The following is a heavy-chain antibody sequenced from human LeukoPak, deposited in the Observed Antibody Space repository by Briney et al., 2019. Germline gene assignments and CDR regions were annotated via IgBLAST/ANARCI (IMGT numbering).Heavy chain of an antibody. CDR2: IYYSGST. D-gene: IGHD4-17*01. J-gene: IGHJ4*02. CDR3: ASSYGDARSLDY. CDR1: GGSISSGDYY. V-gene: IGHV4-30-4*01. Sequence: SETLSLTCTVSGGSISSGDYYWSWIRQPPGKGLEWIGHIYYSGSTYYNPSLKSRVTISVDTSKNQFSLKLSSVTAADTAVYYCASSYGDARSLDYWGQGTLVTVSS.